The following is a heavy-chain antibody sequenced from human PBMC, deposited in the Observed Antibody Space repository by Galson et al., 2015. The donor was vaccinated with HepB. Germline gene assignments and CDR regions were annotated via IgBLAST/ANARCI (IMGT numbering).Heavy chain of an antibody. Sequence: SLRLSCAASEFTFNKYVMTRVRQAPGKGLEWVSGVSGSGGITRYADSVKGRFTISRDNSKNTLYLQMNNLTVEDTAVYFCAKFFSGTYYLDAFDIWGHGTLVTVSS. D-gene: IGHD1-26*01. V-gene: IGHV3-23*01. CDR1: EFTFNKYV. CDR3: AKFFSGTYYLDAFDI. J-gene: IGHJ3*02. CDR2: VSGSGGIT.